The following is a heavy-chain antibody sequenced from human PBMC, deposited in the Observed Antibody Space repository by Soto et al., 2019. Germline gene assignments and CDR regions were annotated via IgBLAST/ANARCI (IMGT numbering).Heavy chain of an antibody. CDR3: ERGRGYIVVVFAPNSSFDI. CDR1: GFTFSSYW. CDR2: IKQDGSEK. D-gene: IGHD2-21*01. V-gene: IGHV3-7*01. Sequence: EVQLVESGGGLVQPGGSLRLSCAASGFTFSSYWMSWVRQAPGKGLEWVANIKQDGSEKYYVDSVKGRFTISRDNAKNSLYIQMNCLRAEDTAVYYFERGRGYIVVVFAPNSSFDIWGKGPMVTVSS. J-gene: IGHJ3*02.